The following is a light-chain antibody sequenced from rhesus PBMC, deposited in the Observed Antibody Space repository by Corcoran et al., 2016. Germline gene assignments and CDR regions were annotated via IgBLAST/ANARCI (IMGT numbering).Light chain of an antibody. J-gene: IGKJ4*01. Sequence: DIQMTQSPSSLSASVGDRVTITCQASQGISNNLAWYQQQPGKVPKLLIYKASTLQSGVPSRLSGRGSGTAFTLTISSRQPEEFATYYGHLGYGTPLTLGGGPKGELK. CDR2: KAS. CDR1: QGISNN. V-gene: IGKV1-25*01. CDR3: HLGYGTPLT.